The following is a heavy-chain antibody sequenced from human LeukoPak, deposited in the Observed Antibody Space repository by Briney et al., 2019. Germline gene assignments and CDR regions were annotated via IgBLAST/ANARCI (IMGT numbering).Heavy chain of an antibody. CDR2: IKQDGSEK. CDR1: GFTFSSYW. CDR3: ARGASPYYYYGKDV. J-gene: IGHJ6*02. D-gene: IGHD1-26*01. V-gene: IGHV3-7*03. Sequence: GGSLRPSCAATGFTFSSYWMSWVRQAPGKGLEWVANIKQDGSEKYYVDSVKGRFTISRDNAKNSLYLQMNSLRAEDTAVYYCARGASPYYYYGKDVWGQGTTVTVSS.